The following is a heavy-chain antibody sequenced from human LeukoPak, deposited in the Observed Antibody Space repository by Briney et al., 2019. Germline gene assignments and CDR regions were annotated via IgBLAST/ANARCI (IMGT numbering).Heavy chain of an antibody. Sequence: GGSLRLSCAASGFTFSSYAMSWVRQAPGKGLEWVSAISGSGGSTYYADSVKGRFTISRDNSKNTLYLQMNRLRVEDTAVYYCARKEIQIPLRYFDYWGQGSLVTVSS. J-gene: IGHJ4*02. CDR2: ISGSGGST. D-gene: IGHD3-9*01. CDR1: GFTFSSYA. V-gene: IGHV3-23*01. CDR3: ARKEIQIPLRYFDY.